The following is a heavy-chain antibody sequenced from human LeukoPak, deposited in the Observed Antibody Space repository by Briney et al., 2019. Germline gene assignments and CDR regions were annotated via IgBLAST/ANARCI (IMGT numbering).Heavy chain of an antibody. V-gene: IGHV4-39*01. CDR3: ARHVSANTGYSDY. Sequence: SETLSLTCTVSGGSISSDKYYWGWIRQSPGKGLEWIGSIYYSGTSYYNPSLESRVGIFVDTSRDQFSLDLYSVTAADTALYYCARHVSANTGYSDYCGQGTLVTVST. CDR1: GGSISSDKYY. CDR2: IYYSGTS. J-gene: IGHJ4*02. D-gene: IGHD2-8*01.